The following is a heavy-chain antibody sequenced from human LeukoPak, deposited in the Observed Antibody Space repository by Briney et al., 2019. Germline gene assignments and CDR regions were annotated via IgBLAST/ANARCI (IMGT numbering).Heavy chain of an antibody. J-gene: IGHJ4*02. V-gene: IGHV1-69*01. CDR3: ARGGGYVLASFDY. CDR1: GGTFSSYA. CDR2: IIPIFGTA. D-gene: IGHD5-12*01. Sequence: SVKVSCKASGGTFSSYAISWVRQAPGQGLEWMGGIIPIFGTANHAQKFQGRVTITADESTSTAYMELSSLRSEDTAVYYCARGGGYVLASFDYWGQGTLVTVSS.